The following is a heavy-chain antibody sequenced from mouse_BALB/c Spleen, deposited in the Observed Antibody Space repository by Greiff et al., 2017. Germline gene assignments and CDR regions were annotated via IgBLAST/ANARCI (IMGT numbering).Heavy chain of an antibody. CDR1: GYTFTSYW. CDR2: IYPGSGST. D-gene: IGHD3-1*01. Sequence: LQQPGSELVRPGASVKLSCKASGYTFTSYWMHWVKQRPGQGLEWIGNIYPGSGSTNYDEKFKSKATLTVDTSSSTAYMQLSSLTSEDSAVYYCTREGFVTGFAYWGQGTLVTVSA. J-gene: IGHJ3*01. V-gene: IGHV1S22*01. CDR3: TREGFVTGFAY.